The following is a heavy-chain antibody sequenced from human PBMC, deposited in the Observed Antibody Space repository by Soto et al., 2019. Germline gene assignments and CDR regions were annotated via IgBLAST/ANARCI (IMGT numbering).Heavy chain of an antibody. J-gene: IGHJ4*02. CDR2: INPSGGST. CDR3: ARSPGTTRGYSVFDY. Sequence: QVQLVQSGAEVKKPGASVRLSCKASGYTFITYYMHWVRQAPGQGLEWMGVINPSGGSTSYAQKFQDRVTMTRDKSTSTVYMDLSSLRSEDTAVHYCARSPGTTRGYSVFDYWVQGTLVTVST. D-gene: IGHD3-22*01. V-gene: IGHV1-46*01. CDR1: GYTFITYY.